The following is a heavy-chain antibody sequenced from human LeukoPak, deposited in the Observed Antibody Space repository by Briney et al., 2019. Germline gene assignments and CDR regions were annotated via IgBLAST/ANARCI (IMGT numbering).Heavy chain of an antibody. CDR3: ARVVVVPAAIPSY. CDR2: ISSSGSTI. CDR1: GFTFSDYY. Sequence: GGSLRLSCAASGFTFSDYYMSWIRQAPGKGLEWVSYISSSGSTIYYADSVKGRFSISRANAKNSLYLQMNSLRAEDTAVYYCARVVVVPAAIPSYWGQGTLVTVSS. J-gene: IGHJ4*02. D-gene: IGHD2-2*02. V-gene: IGHV3-11*04.